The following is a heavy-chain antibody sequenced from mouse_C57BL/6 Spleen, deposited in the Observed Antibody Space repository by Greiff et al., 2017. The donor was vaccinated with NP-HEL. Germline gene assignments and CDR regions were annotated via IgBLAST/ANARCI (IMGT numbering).Heavy chain of an antibody. D-gene: IGHD2-14*01. J-gene: IGHJ2*01. V-gene: IGHV1-59*01. CDR1: GYTFTSYW. CDR2: IDPSASYT. Sequence: QVQLMESGAELVRPGTSVKLSCKASGYTFTSYWMHWVKQRPGQGLEWIGVIDPSASYTNYNQKFKGKATLTVDKSSSTSYMQLSSLTSKDSAVYNCARQGTESFDYWGQGTTLTVSS. CDR3: ARQGTESFDY.